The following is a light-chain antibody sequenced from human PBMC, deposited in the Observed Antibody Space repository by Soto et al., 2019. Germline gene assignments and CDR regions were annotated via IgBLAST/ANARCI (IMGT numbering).Light chain of an antibody. CDR2: GAS. Sequence: EIVMTQSPATLSVSPGDGATLSCRASQSVGSNLAWYQQKPGHTPRLLIYGASTRPTGIPARFSGSGSGTEFTLTIGSLQSEDFAVYYCQQYNDWPLTFGGGTKVDIK. V-gene: IGKV3D-15*01. CDR1: QSVGSN. J-gene: IGKJ4*01. CDR3: QQYNDWPLT.